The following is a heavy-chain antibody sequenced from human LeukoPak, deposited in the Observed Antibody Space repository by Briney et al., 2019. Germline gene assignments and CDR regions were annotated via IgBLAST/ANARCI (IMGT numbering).Heavy chain of an antibody. CDR2: ISGSGGST. Sequence: GGSLRLSCAASGFTFSSYAMSWVRQAPGKGLEWVAAISGSGGSTYYADSVKGRFTISRDNSKNTLYLQMNSLRAEDTAVYYCAKVPRYYYDSSGYYLPPFFDYWGQGTLVTVSS. J-gene: IGHJ4*02. V-gene: IGHV3-23*01. CDR3: AKVPRYYYDSSGYYLPPFFDY. CDR1: GFTFSSYA. D-gene: IGHD3-22*01.